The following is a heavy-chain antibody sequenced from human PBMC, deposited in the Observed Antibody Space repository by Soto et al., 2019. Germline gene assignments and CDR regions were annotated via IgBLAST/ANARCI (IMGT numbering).Heavy chain of an antibody. Sequence: PGESLKLSCKGSGYSFTSYWIGWVRQMPGKGLEWMGIIYPGDSDTRYSPSFQGQVTISADKSISTAYLQWSSLKASDTAMYYCARHPPREMYYYYYGMDVWGQGTTVTVSS. J-gene: IGHJ6*02. CDR3: ARHPPREMYYYYYGMDV. V-gene: IGHV5-51*01. CDR1: GYSFTSYW. CDR2: IYPGDSDT. D-gene: IGHD6-6*01.